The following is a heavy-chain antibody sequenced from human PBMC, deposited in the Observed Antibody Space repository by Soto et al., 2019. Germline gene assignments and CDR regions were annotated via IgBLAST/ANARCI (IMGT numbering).Heavy chain of an antibody. CDR3: ASGGGITVNATDS. D-gene: IGHD2-21*01. V-gene: IGHV1-69*06. CDR2: IIPTFDSP. J-gene: IGHJ5*01. CDR1: GGTFTHSL. Sequence: QVQLVQSGAEVKEPGSSVRVSCKASGGTFTHSLFSWVRQAPGQGLEYMGNIIPTFDSPKYAQKFQGRITIRAAKCTDTVYMDLTSLSSDDTALYYCASGGGITVNATDSCGQGTRVTVAS.